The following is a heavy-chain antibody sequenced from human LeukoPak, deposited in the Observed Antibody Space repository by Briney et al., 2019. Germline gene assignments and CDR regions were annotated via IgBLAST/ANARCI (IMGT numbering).Heavy chain of an antibody. Sequence: GSSVKVSCKASGGTFSSYAISRVRQAPGQGLEWMGGIIPIFGTANYAQKFQGRVTVAVDESTSTAYMELSSLRSEDTAVYYCARSPVTATIHLDYWGQGTLVTVSS. CDR1: GGTFSSYA. CDR2: IIPIFGTA. CDR3: ARSPVTATIHLDY. V-gene: IGHV1-69*01. D-gene: IGHD5-12*01. J-gene: IGHJ4*02.